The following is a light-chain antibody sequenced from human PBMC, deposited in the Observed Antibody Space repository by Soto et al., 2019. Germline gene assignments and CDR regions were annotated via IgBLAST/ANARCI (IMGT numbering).Light chain of an antibody. V-gene: IGLV2-14*01. Sequence: QSALTQPASVSGSPGQSITISCTGTSSDVGNYIFVSWYRQHPGKAPKLMIYDINNLPSGVSNRFSGSNSGNTASLTISGLQAEDEADYYCVSYTTSASYVFGTGTKLTVL. CDR2: DIN. CDR3: VSYTTSASYV. CDR1: SSDVGNYIF. J-gene: IGLJ1*01.